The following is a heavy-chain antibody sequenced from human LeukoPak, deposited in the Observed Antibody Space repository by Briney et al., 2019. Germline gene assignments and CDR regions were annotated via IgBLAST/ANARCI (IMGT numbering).Heavy chain of an antibody. V-gene: IGHV1-18*01. D-gene: IGHD2-2*01. CDR3: ARAPGRCSSTSCSPGVY. CDR2: ISAYNGNT. CDR1: GYTFTSYG. J-gene: IGHJ4*02. Sequence: ASVKVSCKASGYTFTSYGISWVRQAPGQGLEWMGWISAYNGNTNYAQKLQGRVTMTTDTSTSTAYMELRSLRSDDTAVYYCARAPGRCSSTSCSPGVYWGQGTLVTVSS.